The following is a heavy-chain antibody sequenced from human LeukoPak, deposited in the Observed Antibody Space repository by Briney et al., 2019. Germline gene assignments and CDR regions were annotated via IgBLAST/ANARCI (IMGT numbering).Heavy chain of an antibody. D-gene: IGHD2/OR15-2a*01. Sequence: PSETLSLTCAVYGGSFSGYYWSWIRQPPGKGLEWIGEINHSGSTNYNPSLKSRVTISVDTSKNQFSLKLSSVPAADTAVYHCARGLGLLPYYYYGMDVWGQGTTVTVSS. V-gene: IGHV4-34*01. CDR2: INHSGST. CDR1: GGSFSGYY. J-gene: IGHJ6*02. CDR3: ARGLGLLPYYYYGMDV.